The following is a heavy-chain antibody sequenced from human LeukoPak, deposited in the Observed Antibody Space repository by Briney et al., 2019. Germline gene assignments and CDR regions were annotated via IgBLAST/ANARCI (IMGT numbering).Heavy chain of an antibody. CDR3: ARLRRNNDNSGYYYYYDY. Sequence: PGGSLRLSCAASGLTFSSYSFNWVRQAPGKGLERASSIPPTSSYIYYADSVKGRFTISRDNAKNSLYLQMNSLRAEDTAVYYCARLRRNNDNSGYYYYYDYWGQGTLVTVSS. V-gene: IGHV3-21*01. CDR2: IPPTSSYI. CDR1: GLTFSSYS. D-gene: IGHD3-22*01. J-gene: IGHJ4*02.